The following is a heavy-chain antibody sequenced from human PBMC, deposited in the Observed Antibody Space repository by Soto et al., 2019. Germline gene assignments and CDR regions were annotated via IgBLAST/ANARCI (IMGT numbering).Heavy chain of an antibody. J-gene: IGHJ6*02. D-gene: IGHD2-21*01. CDR2: IYYGGST. CDR3: ARDPLVGEYGMDV. V-gene: IGHV4-31*03. CDR1: GGSISSGGYY. Sequence: SETLSLTCTVSGGSISSGGYYWSWIRQHPGKGLEWIGYIYYGGSTYYNPSLKSRVTISVDTSKNQFSLKLSSVTAADTAVYYCARDPLVGEYGMDVWGQGTTATVSS.